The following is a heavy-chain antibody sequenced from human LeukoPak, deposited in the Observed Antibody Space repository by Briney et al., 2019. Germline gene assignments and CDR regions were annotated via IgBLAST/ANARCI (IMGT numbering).Heavy chain of an antibody. D-gene: IGHD6-13*01. V-gene: IGHV4-30-2*01. CDR1: GGSISSGGYY. CDR3: ARYLEAAAGYYYYYYMDV. Sequence: PSQTLSLTCTVSGGSISSGGYYWSWIRQPPGKGLEWIGYIYHSGSTYYNPSLNSRVTISVDRSKNQFSLKLSSVTAADTAVYYCARYLEAAAGYYYYYYMDVWGKGTTVTVSS. J-gene: IGHJ6*03. CDR2: IYHSGST.